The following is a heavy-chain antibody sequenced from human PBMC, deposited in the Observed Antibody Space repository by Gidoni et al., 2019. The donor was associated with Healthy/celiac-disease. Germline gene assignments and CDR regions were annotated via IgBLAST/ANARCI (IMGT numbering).Heavy chain of an antibody. CDR2: IYYSGST. CDR3: ARATITGTTRDAFDI. D-gene: IGHD1-20*01. Sequence: QVQLQESGPGLVKPSETLSLTCTVSGGSISSYYWSWIRQPPGKGLEWIGYIYYSGSTNYNPSLKSRVTISVDTSKNQFSLKLSSVTAADTAVYYCARATITGTTRDAFDIWGQGTMVTVSS. CDR1: GGSISSYY. J-gene: IGHJ3*02. V-gene: IGHV4-59*01.